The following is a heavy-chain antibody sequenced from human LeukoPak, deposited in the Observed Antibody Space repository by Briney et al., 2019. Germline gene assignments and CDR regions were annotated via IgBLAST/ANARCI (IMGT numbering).Heavy chain of an antibody. CDR2: ISWDGGRT. V-gene: IGHV3-43*01. CDR3: AKESQFCYDTGASYYFDY. Sequence: GRSLRLSCASSGFAFDRNTMRWVRQVSGKGLEWVSPISWDGGRTVYADFVKGRFAISRDNSKNSLYWQMNSLTTEDTAFYYSAKESQFCYDTGASYYFDYWGQGALVTVSS. J-gene: IGHJ4*02. D-gene: IGHD2-8*02. CDR1: GFAFDRNT.